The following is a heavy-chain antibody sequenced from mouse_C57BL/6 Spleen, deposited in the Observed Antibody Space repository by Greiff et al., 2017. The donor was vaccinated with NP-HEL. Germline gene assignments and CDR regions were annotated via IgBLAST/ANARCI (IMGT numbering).Heavy chain of an antibody. V-gene: IGHV2-2*01. D-gene: IGHD1-1*01. Sequence: QVQLQQSGPGLVQPSQSLSITCTVSGFSLTSYGVHWVRQSPGKGLEWLGVIWSGGSTAYNAAFISRLSISKDNSKSQVFFKMNSLQADDTAIYYCARVITTVPWYFDGWGTGTTVTVSS. CDR3: ARVITTVPWYFDG. J-gene: IGHJ1*03. CDR2: IWSGGST. CDR1: GFSLTSYG.